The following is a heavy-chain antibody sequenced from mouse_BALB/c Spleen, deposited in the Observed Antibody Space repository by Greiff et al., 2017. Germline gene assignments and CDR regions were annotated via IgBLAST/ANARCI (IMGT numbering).Heavy chain of an antibody. CDR1: GFTFSDYY. J-gene: IGHJ1*01. CDR2: ISDGGSYT. V-gene: IGHV5-4*02. Sequence: EVQVVESGGGLVKPGGSLKLPCAASGFTFSDYYMYWVRQTPEKRLEWVATISDGGSYTYYPDSVKGRFTISRDNAKNNLYLQMSSLKSEDTAMYYCAREGEITTDWYFDVWGAGTTVTVSS. D-gene: IGHD2-4*01. CDR3: AREGEITTDWYFDV.